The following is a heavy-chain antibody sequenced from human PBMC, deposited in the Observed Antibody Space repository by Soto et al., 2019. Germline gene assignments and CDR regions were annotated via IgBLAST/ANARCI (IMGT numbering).Heavy chain of an antibody. Sequence: EVQLVESGGGLVQPGGSLRLSCAASGFTFSDYWMHWVRQAPGKGLAWVSRINDDGSSTRYADSVKGRFTISRDNAKNTLYLQLNSLRVEDTAVYYCARSGYSSGWTGWYFDLWGRGTLVPVSS. D-gene: IGHD6-19*01. CDR1: GFTFSDYW. V-gene: IGHV3-74*01. J-gene: IGHJ2*01. CDR2: INDDGSST. CDR3: ARSGYSSGWTGWYFDL.